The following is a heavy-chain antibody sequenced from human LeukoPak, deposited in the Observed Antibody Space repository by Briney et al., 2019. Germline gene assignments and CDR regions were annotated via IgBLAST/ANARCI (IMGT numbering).Heavy chain of an antibody. J-gene: IGHJ4*02. CDR3: VKETLSGFFYYFDH. Sequence: PGGSLRLSCAASGFVFGNFAMHWVRQPPGKGLEWVSGINWDGTTKAYADSVKGRFTISRDSVTNSLFLQMSSLRADDTAFYYCVKETLSGFFYYFDHWGQRSLVTVSS. V-gene: IGHV3-9*01. CDR1: GFVFGNFA. CDR2: INWDGTTK. D-gene: IGHD5-12*01.